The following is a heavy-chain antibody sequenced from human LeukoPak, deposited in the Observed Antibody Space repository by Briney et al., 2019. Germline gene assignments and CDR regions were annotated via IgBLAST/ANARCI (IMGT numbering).Heavy chain of an antibody. J-gene: IGHJ4*02. CDR3: ARGQRITMTD. CDR1: GGSFSAYY. V-gene: IGHV4-34*01. CDR2: INHSAST. D-gene: IGHD3-22*01. Sequence: SETLSLTCAVYGGSFSAYYWSWLRQPPGKGLEWIGEINHSASTNYNPSLKSRVAISLDTSRNQFSLRRTSVTAADTAVYYCARGQRITMTDWGQGTLVTVSS.